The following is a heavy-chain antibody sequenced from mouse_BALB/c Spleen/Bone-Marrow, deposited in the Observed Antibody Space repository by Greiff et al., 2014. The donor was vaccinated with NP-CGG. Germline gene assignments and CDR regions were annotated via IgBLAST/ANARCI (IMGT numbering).Heavy chain of an antibody. CDR2: IWTGGGT. V-gene: IGHV2-9-2*01. CDR3: VREGAYYGDYDWYFDV. J-gene: IGHJ1*01. D-gene: IGHD2-13*01. Sequence: VQLVESGPGLVAPSQSLSITCTVSGFSLTSYDINWIRQPPGKGLEWLGVIWTGGGTNYNSAFMSRLSISKDNSKSQVFLKMNSLQTDYTAIYYCVREGAYYGDYDWYFDVWGAGTTVTVSS. CDR1: GFSLTSYD.